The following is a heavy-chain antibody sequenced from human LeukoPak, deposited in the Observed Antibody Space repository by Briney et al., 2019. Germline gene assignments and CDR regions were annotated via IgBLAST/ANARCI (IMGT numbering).Heavy chain of an antibody. CDR3: ARDRQRYCSSTSCYPHY. CDR1: GFTFSSYA. V-gene: IGHV3-30-3*01. CDR2: ISYDGSNK. J-gene: IGHJ4*02. D-gene: IGHD2-2*01. Sequence: PGGSLRLSCAASGFTFSSYAMHWVRQAPGKGLEWVAVISYDGSNKYYADSVKGRFTISRDNSKNTLYLQMNSLRAEDTDVYYCARDRQRYCSSTSCYPHYWGQGTLVTVSS.